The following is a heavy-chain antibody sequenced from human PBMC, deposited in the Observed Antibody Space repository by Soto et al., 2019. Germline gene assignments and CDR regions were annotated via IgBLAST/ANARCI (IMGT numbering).Heavy chain of an antibody. CDR3: AREKGSLEWLLYSPYYFDY. J-gene: IGHJ4*02. V-gene: IGHV1-18*01. CDR2: ISAYNGNT. CDR1: GYTFTSYG. D-gene: IGHD3-3*01. Sequence: QVQLVQSGAEVKKPGASVKVSCKASGYTFTSYGISWVRQAPGQGREWMGWISAYNGNTNYAQKLQGRFTMTTDTSTSTAYMELRRLRSDDTAVYYCAREKGSLEWLLYSPYYFDYWGQGTLVTVSS.